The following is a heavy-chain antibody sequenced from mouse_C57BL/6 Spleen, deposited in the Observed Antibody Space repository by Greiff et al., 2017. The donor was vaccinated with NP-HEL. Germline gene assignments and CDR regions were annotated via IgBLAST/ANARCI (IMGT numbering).Heavy chain of an antibody. Sequence: EVQGVESGGGLVQPGGSLKLSCAASGFTFSDYYMYWVRQTPEKRLEWVAYISNGGGSTYYPDTVKGRFTISRDNAKNTLYLQMSRLKSEDTAMYFCASPYGSSLAWFAYWGQGTLVTVSA. CDR2: ISNGGGST. V-gene: IGHV5-12*01. J-gene: IGHJ3*01. CDR1: GFTFSDYY. CDR3: ASPYGSSLAWFAY. D-gene: IGHD1-1*01.